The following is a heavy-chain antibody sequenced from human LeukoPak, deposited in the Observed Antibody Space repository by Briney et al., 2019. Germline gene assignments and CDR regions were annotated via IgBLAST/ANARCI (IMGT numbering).Heavy chain of an antibody. J-gene: IGHJ4*02. Sequence: PGGSLRLSCAASRFTFSSYAMNWVRQAPGKGLEWVSGISGSGGSKYYADSVKGRFTISRDNSKNTLYLQMNSLRAEDTAVYYCAKGDNIVPXIVDYWGQGTLVXVSS. CDR1: RFTFSSYA. CDR2: ISGSGGSK. D-gene: IGHD5-12*01. CDR3: AKGDNIVPXIVDY. V-gene: IGHV3-23*01.